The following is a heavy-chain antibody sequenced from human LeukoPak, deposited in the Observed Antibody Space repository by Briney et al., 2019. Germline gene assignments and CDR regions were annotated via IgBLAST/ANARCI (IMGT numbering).Heavy chain of an antibody. V-gene: IGHV4-59*08. J-gene: IGHJ3*02. CDR3: AGQGYDILTGYIDFFDI. D-gene: IGHD3-9*01. CDR2: ISYSEST. Sequence: KSGDTLSLTCTVSGRPISRYHWLCPRDPPGKGLVGIGYISYSESTNYKPSLQSRAPIARDKSKTQFSLKLRSVTAADTAIYYCAGQGYDILTGYIDFFDIGGEGTMVTVSS. CDR1: GRPISRYH.